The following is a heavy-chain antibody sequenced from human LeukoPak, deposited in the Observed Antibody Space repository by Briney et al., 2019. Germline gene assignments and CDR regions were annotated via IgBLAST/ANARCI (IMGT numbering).Heavy chain of an antibody. J-gene: IGHJ4*02. CDR1: GGTFSSYA. CDR2: IIPIFGTA. CDR3: ARGYCRGGSCYSGSNY. Sequence: SVKVSCKASGGTFSSYAISWVRQAPGQGLEWMGGIIPIFGTANYARKFQGRVTITADESTSTAYMELSSLRSEDTAVYYCARGYCRGGSCYSGSNYWGQGTLVTVSS. V-gene: IGHV1-69*13. D-gene: IGHD2-15*01.